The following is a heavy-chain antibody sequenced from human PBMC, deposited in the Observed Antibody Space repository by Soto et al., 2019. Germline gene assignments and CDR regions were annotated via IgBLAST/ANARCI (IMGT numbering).Heavy chain of an antibody. D-gene: IGHD6-13*01. CDR3: ARGEITTAGTFEF. CDR1: GFTFKNYG. J-gene: IGHJ4*02. Sequence: VHLLESGGGLVQPGGSLRLSCAASGFTFKNYGMSWVRQAPGKGLEWVSVISGSGNNRYYADSVTGRFTISRDNSKNTAYLQMNSLRAADTAVYYCARGEITTAGTFEFWGQGTLVTVSS. CDR2: ISGSGNNR. V-gene: IGHV3-23*01.